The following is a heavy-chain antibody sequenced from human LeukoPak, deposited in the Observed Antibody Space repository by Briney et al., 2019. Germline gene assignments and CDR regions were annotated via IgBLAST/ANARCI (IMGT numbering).Heavy chain of an antibody. CDR3: ARNSYGYVGELDY. Sequence: SETLSLTCTVYARSISSYYWGCIRQRQGKGLEWIGYIYYSGSTNYNLSLKSRVTISVDTSKNQFSLKLSSVTAADTAVYYCARNSYGYVGELDYWGQGTLVTVSS. CDR2: IYYSGST. D-gene: IGHD5-18*01. J-gene: IGHJ4*02. V-gene: IGHV4-59*01. CDR1: ARSISSYY.